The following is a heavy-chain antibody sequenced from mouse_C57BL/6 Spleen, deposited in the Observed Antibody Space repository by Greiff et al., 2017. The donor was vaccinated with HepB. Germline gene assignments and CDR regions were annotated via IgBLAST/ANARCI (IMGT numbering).Heavy chain of an antibody. D-gene: IGHD2-1*01. CDR1: GFSLTSYG. CDR3: ANEGVYGNYVGYFDV. Sequence: QVQLKESGPGLVQPSQSLSITCTVSGFSLTSYGVHWVRQSPGKGLEWLGVIWRGGSTDYNAAFMSRLSITKDNSKSQVFFKMNSLQADDTAIYYCANEGVYGNYVGYFDVWGTGTTVTVSS. J-gene: IGHJ1*03. CDR2: IWRGGST. V-gene: IGHV2-5*01.